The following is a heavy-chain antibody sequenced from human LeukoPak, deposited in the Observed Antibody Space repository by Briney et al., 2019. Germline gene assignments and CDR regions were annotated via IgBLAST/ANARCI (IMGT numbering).Heavy chain of an antibody. CDR2: INSDGSST. CDR1: GFTFSSYW. V-gene: IGHV3-74*01. CDR3: AIAVAGSPDAFDI. Sequence: PGGSLRLSCAASGFTFSSYWMHWVRQAPGKGLVWVSRINSDGSSTSYADSVKGRFTISRDNAKNTLYLQMNSLRAEDTAVYYCAIAVAGSPDAFDIWGQGTMVTVSS. J-gene: IGHJ3*02. D-gene: IGHD6-19*01.